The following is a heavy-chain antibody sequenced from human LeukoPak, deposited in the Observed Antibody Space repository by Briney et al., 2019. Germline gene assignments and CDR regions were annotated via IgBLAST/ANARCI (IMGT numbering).Heavy chain of an antibody. J-gene: IGHJ4*02. V-gene: IGHV3-21*04. CDR2: ISSSSSYI. Sequence: GGSLRLSCAASGFTFSSYSMNWVRQAPGKGLEWVSSISSSSSYIYYADSVKGRFTISRDNAKNSLYLQMNSLRAEDTAIYYCAKDERLLSFLKWGQGTLVTVSS. CDR1: GFTFSSYS. CDR3: AKDERLLSFLK. D-gene: IGHD3-3*01.